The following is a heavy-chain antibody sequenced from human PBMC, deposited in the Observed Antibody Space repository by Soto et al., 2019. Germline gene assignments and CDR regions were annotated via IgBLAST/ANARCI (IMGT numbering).Heavy chain of an antibody. Sequence: ESGGGVVQPGRSLRLSCAASGFTFSNYAMHWVRQASGKGLEWVAVISYDGSNKYYADSVKGRFTISRDNSKNTLYLQMNSLRTEDTAVYYCARASYRYNWNYLSENWGLGTLVTVSS. V-gene: IGHV3-30-3*01. D-gene: IGHD1-7*01. CDR3: ARASYRYNWNYLSEN. J-gene: IGHJ4*02. CDR2: ISYDGSNK. CDR1: GFTFSNYA.